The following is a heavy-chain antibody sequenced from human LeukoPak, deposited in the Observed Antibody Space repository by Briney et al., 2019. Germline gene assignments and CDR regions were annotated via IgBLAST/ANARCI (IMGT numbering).Heavy chain of an antibody. Sequence: PSETLSLTCTVSRGSISGYSWSWIRQSPGGGLEWIGYIYYSGDTAYNPSLRSRVTLSVDTSKNQFSLQLRSVTTADTAVYYCVRGPYGASISKWFDPWGQGTQVIVSS. CDR3: VRGPYGASISKWFDP. D-gene: IGHD4/OR15-4a*01. CDR1: RGSISGYS. CDR2: IYYSGDT. V-gene: IGHV4-59*01. J-gene: IGHJ5*02.